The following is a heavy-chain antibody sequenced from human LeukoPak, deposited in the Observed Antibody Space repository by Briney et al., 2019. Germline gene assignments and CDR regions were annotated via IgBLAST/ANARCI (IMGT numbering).Heavy chain of an antibody. CDR1: GFTFSSYS. CDR2: ISSSSSTI. Sequence: PGGSLRLSCAASGFTFSSYSMNWVRQAPGKGLEWVSYISSSSSTIYYADSVKGRFTISGDNAKNSLYLQMNSLRDEDTAVYYCARVTTTGSNWFDPWGQGTLVTVSS. V-gene: IGHV3-48*02. J-gene: IGHJ5*02. D-gene: IGHD4-17*01. CDR3: ARVTTTGSNWFDP.